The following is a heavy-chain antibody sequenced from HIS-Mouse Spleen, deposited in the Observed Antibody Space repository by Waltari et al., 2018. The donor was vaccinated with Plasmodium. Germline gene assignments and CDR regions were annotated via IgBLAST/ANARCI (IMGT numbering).Heavy chain of an antibody. CDR3: AKGGLTTYYYYGMDV. Sequence: EVQLVESGGVVVQPGGSLRLSCAASGFTFDDYTMHWVRQARGKGLDGVYLISWDGGSTYYADSVKGRFTISRDNSKNSLYLQMNSLRTEDTALYYCAKGGLTTYYYYGMDVWGQGTTVTVSS. CDR1: GFTFDDYT. J-gene: IGHJ6*02. D-gene: IGHD4-4*01. V-gene: IGHV3-43*01. CDR2: ISWDGGST.